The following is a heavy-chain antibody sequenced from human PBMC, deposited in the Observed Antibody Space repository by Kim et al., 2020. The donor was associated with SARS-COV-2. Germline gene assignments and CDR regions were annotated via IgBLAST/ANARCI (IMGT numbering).Heavy chain of an antibody. J-gene: IGHJ1*01. CDR1: GFTFTFYS. Sequence: ASVKVSCKASGFTFTFYSMHWVRQAPGQGLEWMGMINRSGGSTNYAQKLQGRVTMTGDTSTNTVYMELSSLRSDDTAVYYCAKDGGHWGQGTLVTVSS. CDR3: AKDGGH. V-gene: IGHV1-46*01. D-gene: IGHD3-16*01. CDR2: INRSGGST.